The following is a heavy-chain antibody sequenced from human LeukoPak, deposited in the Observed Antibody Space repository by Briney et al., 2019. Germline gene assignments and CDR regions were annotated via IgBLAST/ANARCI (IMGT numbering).Heavy chain of an antibody. CDR2: ISSSSSTI. D-gene: IGHD2-15*01. J-gene: IGHJ4*02. Sequence: GGSLRLSCAAPGFTFSSYWMTWVRQAPGKGLEWVSYISSSSSTIYYADSVKGRFTISRDNAKNSLDLQMNSLRDEDTAVYYCARARASGRSGFDYWGQGTLVTVSS. CDR1: GFTFSSYW. CDR3: ARARASGRSGFDY. V-gene: IGHV3-48*02.